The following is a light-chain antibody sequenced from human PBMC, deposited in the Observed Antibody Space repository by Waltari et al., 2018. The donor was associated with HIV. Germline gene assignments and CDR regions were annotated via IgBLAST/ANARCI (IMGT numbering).Light chain of an antibody. J-gene: IGLJ2*01. CDR1: ALPKQY. Sequence: SYELTQPPSVSVSPGQTARITCPGDALPKQYAYWYQQKTGPAPVLVIYKDNERPSGIPERFSGSSSGTTVTLTISGVQAEDEADYYCQSAGSSGTVFGGGTKLTVL. V-gene: IGLV3-25*03. CDR3: QSAGSSGTV. CDR2: KDN.